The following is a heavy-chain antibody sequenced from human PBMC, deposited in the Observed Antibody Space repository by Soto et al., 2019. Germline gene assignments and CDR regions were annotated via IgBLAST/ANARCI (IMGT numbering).Heavy chain of an antibody. J-gene: IGHJ4*02. CDR2: ISGSGGGT. V-gene: IGHV3-23*01. D-gene: IGHD2-15*01. CDR1: GFTFSSYS. CDR3: AKHLSNGSPDY. Sequence: PGGSLRLSCAASGFTFSSYSMNWVRQAPGKGLEWVSLISGSGGGTYYADSVKGRFTISRDNSKNTLYLQMNSLRAEDTAVFYCAKHLSNGSPDYWGQGTLVTVSS.